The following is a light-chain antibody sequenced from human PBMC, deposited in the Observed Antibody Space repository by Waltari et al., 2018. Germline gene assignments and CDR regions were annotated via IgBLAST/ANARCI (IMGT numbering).Light chain of an antibody. CDR3: CSYAGSYPYVV. Sequence: QSALTQPRSVSGSPGQSVTISCTGTSSDVGGYNYVSWYQQHPGKAPKLMIYDVTQRPSGVPVRCSGSKSGNTASLTISGLQAEDEADYYCCSYAGSYPYVVFGGGTKLTVL. V-gene: IGLV2-11*01. CDR2: DVT. CDR1: SSDVGGYNY. J-gene: IGLJ2*01.